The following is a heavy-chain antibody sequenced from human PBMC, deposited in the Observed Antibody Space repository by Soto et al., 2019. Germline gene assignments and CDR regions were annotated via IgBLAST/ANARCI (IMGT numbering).Heavy chain of an antibody. CDR2: FDPEDGET. Sequence: ASVKVSCMVSGYTLTELSMHWVRQAPGKGLEWMGGFDPEDGETIYAQKFQGRVTMTEDTSTDTAYMELSSLRSEDTAVYYCATRGSGYYYAFDIWGQGTMVTVSS. V-gene: IGHV1-24*01. J-gene: IGHJ3*02. D-gene: IGHD3-22*01. CDR1: GYTLTELS. CDR3: ATRGSGYYYAFDI.